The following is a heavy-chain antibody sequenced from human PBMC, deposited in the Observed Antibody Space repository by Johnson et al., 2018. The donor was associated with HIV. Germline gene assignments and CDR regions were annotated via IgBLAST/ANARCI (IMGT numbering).Heavy chain of an antibody. J-gene: IGHJ3*02. Sequence: VQLVESGGGLAKPGGSLRLSCAASGFTFSDYYMSWIRQAPGKGLERVSLITWDGGSTYYADSVKCRFTISRDISKNSLYLQMNSLRVEDTDVYYCARGSRYTYDNDDAYLLHAFNIWCQGTTVTVSS. D-gene: IGHD3-22*01. CDR1: GFTFSDYY. V-gene: IGHV3-43D*03. CDR3: ARGSRYTYDNDDAYLLHAFNI. CDR2: ITWDGGST.